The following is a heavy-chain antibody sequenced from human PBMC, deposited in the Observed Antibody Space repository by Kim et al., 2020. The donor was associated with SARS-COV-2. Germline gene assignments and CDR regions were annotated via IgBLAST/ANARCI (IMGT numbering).Heavy chain of an antibody. Sequence: SETLSLTCAVYGGSFSGYYWSWIRQPPGKGLEWIGEINHSGSTNYNPSLKSRVTISVDTSKNQFSLKLSSVTAVDTAVYYCARAGSRHNYYMDVWGKGTTVTVSS. CDR2: INHSGST. V-gene: IGHV4-34*01. J-gene: IGHJ6*03. CDR3: ARAGSRHNYYMDV. CDR1: GGSFSGYY. D-gene: IGHD6-13*01.